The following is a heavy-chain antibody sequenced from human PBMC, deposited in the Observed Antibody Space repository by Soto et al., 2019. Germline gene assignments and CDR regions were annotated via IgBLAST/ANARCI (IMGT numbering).Heavy chain of an antibody. CDR1: GLTISGKKY. Sequence: DVQLVESGGGLIQPGESLRLSCAAFGLTISGKKYVAWVRQAPGKGLEWVSALYDVDGSFYADSVTGRFTTSSDSSKTTVYLQPNDLRPDDTAVYYCATWHEREHAFDVWGQVTTVTISS. CDR3: ATWHEREHAFDV. V-gene: IGHV3-53*01. D-gene: IGHD1-1*01. CDR2: LYDVDGS. J-gene: IGHJ3*01.